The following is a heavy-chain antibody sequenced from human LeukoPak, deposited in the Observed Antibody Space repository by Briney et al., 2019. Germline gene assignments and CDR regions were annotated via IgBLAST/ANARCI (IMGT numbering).Heavy chain of an antibody. CDR3: ARVLFEYSSSWYVDFQH. D-gene: IGHD6-13*01. CDR1: GFSFRSYG. J-gene: IGHJ1*01. CDR2: IAYDSSQT. Sequence: SGGSLRLSCTASGFSFRSYGMHWVRQSPGKGLQWLAVIAYDSSQTYSIDSVKGRFSISRDNFKNTLYLQMNSLRAEGTAVYYCARVLFEYSSSWYVDFQHWGQGTLVTVSS. V-gene: IGHV3-30*05.